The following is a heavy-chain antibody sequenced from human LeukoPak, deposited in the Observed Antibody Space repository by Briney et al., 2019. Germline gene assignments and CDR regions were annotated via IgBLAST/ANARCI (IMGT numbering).Heavy chain of an antibody. V-gene: IGHV3-30-3*01. CDR2: ISYDGSNK. CDR3: ARDYDFWSGYFDY. Sequence: GGSLRLSCAASGFTFSSYAMHWVRQAPGKGLEWVAVISYDGSNKYYADSVKGRFTISRDNSKNTLYLQMDSLRAEDTAVYYCARDYDFWSGYFDYWGQGTLVTVSS. CDR1: GFTFSSYA. J-gene: IGHJ4*02. D-gene: IGHD3-3*01.